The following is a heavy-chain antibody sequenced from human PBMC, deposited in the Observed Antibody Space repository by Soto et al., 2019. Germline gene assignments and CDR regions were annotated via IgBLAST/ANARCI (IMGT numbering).Heavy chain of an antibody. CDR1: GFSFSDYY. D-gene: IGHD6-19*01. J-gene: IGHJ4*02. V-gene: IGHV3-11*01. CDR3: AGMGVAGTHYFAI. Sequence: QVQLVESGGGLVKPGGSLRLSCAASGFSFSDYYMSWIRQPPGKGLECVSYITHSGSIIHYADSVKGRFTISRDNTKNSLYLLMNSLRAEDSGVYYWAGMGVAGTHYFAIGGQGTVVSVPS. CDR2: ITHSGSII.